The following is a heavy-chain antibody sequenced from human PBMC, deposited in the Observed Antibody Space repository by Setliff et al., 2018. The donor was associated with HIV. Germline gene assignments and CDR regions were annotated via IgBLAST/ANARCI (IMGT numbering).Heavy chain of an antibody. D-gene: IGHD4-17*01. V-gene: IGHV4-59*01. CDR2: IHHSGGT. J-gene: IGHJ4*02. CDR3: AKGAGFYGDYTFDH. CDR1: GDSISSYY. Sequence: SETLSLTCTVSGDSISSYYWSWIRQPPGKGLEWIGYIHHSGGTQYNPSLMSRLTMSVDSSKNQFSLSLSSVTAADTAVYYCAKGAGFYGDYTFDHWGQGRQVTVSS.